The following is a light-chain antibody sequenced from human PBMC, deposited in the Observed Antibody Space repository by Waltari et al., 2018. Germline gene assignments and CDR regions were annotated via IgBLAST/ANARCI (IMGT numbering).Light chain of an antibody. CDR1: NTNVGKEG. Sequence: QAGLTQPPSVSKGLRQPATPPCPGDNTNVGKEGATRLQQPQGHPPKLLSYRNTNRPSGISERFSASRSGNTASLTITGLQPEDEADYYCSAWDGNLKIYIFGPGTRVTVL. V-gene: IGLV10-54*04. CDR2: RNT. CDR3: SAWDGNLKIYI. J-gene: IGLJ1*01.